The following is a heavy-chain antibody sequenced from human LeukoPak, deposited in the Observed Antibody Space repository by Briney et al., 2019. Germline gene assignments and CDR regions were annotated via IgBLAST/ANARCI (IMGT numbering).Heavy chain of an antibody. Sequence: ASVKVSCKASVGTFSSYAISWVRQAPGQGLEWVGGIIPIFGTANYAQKFQGRVTITADESTSTAYMELSSLRSEDTAVYYCARAPGIAVAGIDFDYWGQGTLVTVSS. V-gene: IGHV1-69*01. D-gene: IGHD6-19*01. CDR2: IIPIFGTA. J-gene: IGHJ4*02. CDR1: VGTFSSYA. CDR3: ARAPGIAVAGIDFDY.